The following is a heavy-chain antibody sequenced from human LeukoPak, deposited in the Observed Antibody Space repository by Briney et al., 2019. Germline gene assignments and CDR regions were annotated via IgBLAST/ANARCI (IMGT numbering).Heavy chain of an antibody. CDR1: GYTFTSYG. V-gene: IGHV1-69*13. CDR2: IIPIFGTA. J-gene: IGHJ6*02. Sequence: ASVKVSCKASGYTFTSYGISWVRQAPGQGLEWMGGIIPIFGTANYAQKFQGRVTITADESTSTAYMELSSLRSEDTAVYYCASAYCSSTSCYRHYYYGMDVWGQGTTVTVSS. D-gene: IGHD2-2*02. CDR3: ASAYCSSTSCYRHYYYGMDV.